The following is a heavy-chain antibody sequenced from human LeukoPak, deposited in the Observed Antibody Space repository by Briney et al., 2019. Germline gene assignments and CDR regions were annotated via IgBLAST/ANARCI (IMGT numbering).Heavy chain of an antibody. V-gene: IGHV3-13*01. CDR1: GFTFSSYD. CDR2: IGTAGDT. J-gene: IGHJ6*02. D-gene: IGHD1-26*01. Sequence: PGGSLRLSCAASGFTFSSYDMHWVRQATGKGPEWVSAIGTAGDTYYPGSVKGRFTISRENAKNSLYLQMNSLRAGDTAVYYCARGQRDGGATNYYYYYGMDVWGQGTTVTVSS. CDR3: ARGQRDGGATNYYYYYGMDV.